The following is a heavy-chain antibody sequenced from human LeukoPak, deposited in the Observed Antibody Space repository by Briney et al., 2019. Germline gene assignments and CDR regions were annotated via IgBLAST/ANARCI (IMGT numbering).Heavy chain of an antibody. CDR3: ARSSSGFPFDY. CDR2: IYNSETS. D-gene: IGHD3-22*01. Sequence: PSETLSLTCTVSGGSISRYFWSWIRQPPGKGLEWIGYIYNSETSNYNPSLESRVTISVDTSKNQFSLKLYSVTAADTAVYYCARSSSGFPFDYWGQGSLVTVSS. CDR1: GGSISRYF. J-gene: IGHJ4*02. V-gene: IGHV4-59*01.